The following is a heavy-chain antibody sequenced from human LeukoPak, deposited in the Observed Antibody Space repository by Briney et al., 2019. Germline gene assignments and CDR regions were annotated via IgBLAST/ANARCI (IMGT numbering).Heavy chain of an antibody. V-gene: IGHV3-53*01. CDR1: GFTVSNSY. CDR3: ARDVYGDYGMDV. CDR2: IYSGGST. Sequence: GGSLRLSCAASGFTVSNSYMSWVRQAPGKGLEWVSVIYSGGSTYYADSVKGRFTISRDNSKNTLYLQMNSLRAEDTAVYYCARDVYGDYGMDVWGQGTTVTVSS. D-gene: IGHD4-17*01. J-gene: IGHJ6*02.